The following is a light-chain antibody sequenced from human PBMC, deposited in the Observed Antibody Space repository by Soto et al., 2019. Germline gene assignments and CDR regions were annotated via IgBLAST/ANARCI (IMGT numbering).Light chain of an antibody. J-gene: IGKJ1*01. CDR1: QNVANY. CDR2: GAS. V-gene: IGKV3-15*01. Sequence: EIVLTQSPATLSLSPGERATLSCRASQNVANYLDWYQQKPGQAPRLLIYGASTRATGIPARFSGSGSGTEFTLTISSLQSEDFAVYYCQQYNNWPLTFGQGTKVDIK. CDR3: QQYNNWPLT.